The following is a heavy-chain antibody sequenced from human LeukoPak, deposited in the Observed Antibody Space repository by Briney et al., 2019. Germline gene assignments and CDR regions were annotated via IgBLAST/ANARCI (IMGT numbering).Heavy chain of an antibody. D-gene: IGHD6-19*01. V-gene: IGHV3-30-3*01. Sequence: GGSLRLSCAASGFTFSSHAMHWVRQAPGKGLEWVAVISYDGSNKYYADSVKGRFTISRDNSKNTLYLQMNSLRAEDTAVYYCARDSGWLVSKNSDFDYWGQGTLVTVSS. J-gene: IGHJ4*02. CDR2: ISYDGSNK. CDR3: ARDSGWLVSKNSDFDY. CDR1: GFTFSSHA.